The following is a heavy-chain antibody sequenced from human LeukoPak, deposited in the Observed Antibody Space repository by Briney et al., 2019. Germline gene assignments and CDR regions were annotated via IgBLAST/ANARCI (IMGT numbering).Heavy chain of an antibody. CDR3: AREITMTVGGGAFDI. D-gene: IGHD3-22*01. CDR2: IYYSGST. Sequence: PSETLSLTCTVSNGSISSYYWTWIRQPPGKGLEWIGYIYYSGSTNYNPSLKSRVTISVDTSKNQFSLKLSSVTAADTAVYYCAREITMTVGGGAFDIWGQGTMVTASS. J-gene: IGHJ3*02. V-gene: IGHV4-59*01. CDR1: NGSISSYY.